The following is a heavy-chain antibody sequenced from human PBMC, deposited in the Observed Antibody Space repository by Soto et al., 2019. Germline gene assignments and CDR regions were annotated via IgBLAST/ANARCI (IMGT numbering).Heavy chain of an antibody. CDR2: IIPIFGTA. CDR3: AREAVYSSYSYYGMDV. Sequence: ASVKVSCKASGGTFSSYAISWVRQAPGQGLEWMGGIIPIFGTANYAQKFQGRVTITADESTSTAYMELSSLRSEDTAVYYCAREAVYSSYSYYGMDVWGQGTTVTVSS. CDR1: GGTFSSYA. D-gene: IGHD4-4*01. V-gene: IGHV1-69*13. J-gene: IGHJ6*02.